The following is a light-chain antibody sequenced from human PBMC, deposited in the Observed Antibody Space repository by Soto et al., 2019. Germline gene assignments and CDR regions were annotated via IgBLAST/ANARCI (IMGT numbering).Light chain of an antibody. CDR2: DAS. Sequence: EIVLTQSPVTLSLSPGERATLSCRASQSVSSYLAWYQQKPGQAPRLLIYDASTRATGIPARFSGSGSATDFTLTISSLQPEDIAVYYCHQRSSWPPVTFGQGTRLEIK. CDR1: QSVSSY. V-gene: IGKV3-11*01. CDR3: HQRSSWPPVT. J-gene: IGKJ5*01.